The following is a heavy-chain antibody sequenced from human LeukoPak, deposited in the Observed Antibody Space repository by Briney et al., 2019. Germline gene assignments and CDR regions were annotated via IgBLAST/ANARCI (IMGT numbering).Heavy chain of an antibody. V-gene: IGHV1-2*02. J-gene: IGHJ4*02. CDR1: GYTFTGYY. D-gene: IGHD1-26*01. CDR3: AREDGSSLGYFDY. CDR2: INPNSGGT. Sequence: TSVKVSCKASGYTFTGYYMHWVRQAPGQGLEWTGWINPNSGGTNYAQKFQGRVTMTRDTSISTAYMELSRLRSDDTAVYYCAREDGSSLGYFDYWGQGTLVTVSS.